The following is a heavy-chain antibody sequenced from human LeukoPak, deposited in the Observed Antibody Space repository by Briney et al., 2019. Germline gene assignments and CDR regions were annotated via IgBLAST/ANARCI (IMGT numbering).Heavy chain of an antibody. CDR3: AKLGSSWYYFDY. CDR1: GFTFSSYD. J-gene: IGHJ4*02. CDR2: ISGSGGIT. V-gene: IGHV3-23*01. Sequence: GGSLRLACAASGFTFSSYDMIWVRQAPGKGLECVSDISGSGGITNYADSVKGRFIISRDSSKETLDLQMNSLRVEDTAVYYCAKLGSSWYYFDYWGQGTLVTVSS. D-gene: IGHD6-13*01.